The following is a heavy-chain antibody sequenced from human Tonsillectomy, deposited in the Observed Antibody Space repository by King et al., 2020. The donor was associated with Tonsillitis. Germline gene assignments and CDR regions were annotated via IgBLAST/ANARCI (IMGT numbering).Heavy chain of an antibody. CDR1: GFTFSGHA. J-gene: IGHJ4*02. D-gene: IGHD2-2*01. CDR3: PRDSIAPECYKTSCYDY. CDR2: ISREGNKK. Sequence: VQLVESGGGVVQPGRSLRLSCAASGFTFSGHAMHWVRQAPGKGLEWVAVISREGNKKFYGDSGKGRFTIARDTSKNSVYLQMNGLRLEDTAVYYCPRDSIAPECYKTSCYDYWGQGTLVTVSS. V-gene: IGHV3-30*01.